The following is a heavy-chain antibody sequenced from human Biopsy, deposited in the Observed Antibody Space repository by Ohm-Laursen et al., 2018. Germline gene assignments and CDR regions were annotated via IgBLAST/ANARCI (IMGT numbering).Heavy chain of an antibody. D-gene: IGHD3-22*01. CDR2: IRSSANNYAT. V-gene: IGHV3-73*01. CDR1: GFSFSDSS. Sequence: SLRLSCAASGFSFSDSSIHWVRQASGKRLEWVGRIRSSANNYATEYIASVKGRFTISRNDSNNTAYLQMNSLKTEDTAVYFRTRLPYDTPDGFDFWGRGTMVTVSS. J-gene: IGHJ3*01. CDR3: TRLPYDTPDGFDF.